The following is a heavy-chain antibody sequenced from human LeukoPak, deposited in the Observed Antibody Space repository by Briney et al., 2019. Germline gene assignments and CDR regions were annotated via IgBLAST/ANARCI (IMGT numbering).Heavy chain of an antibody. D-gene: IGHD1-1*01. CDR2: INQDGGTE. CDR3: ARHTLWRFDY. Sequence: PGGSRRLSCAAYGFTFTNYWLTRVRQAPGRGLEWVANINQDGGTEYYVDSMKGRFTISRDNAKNLVYLQINSLRAEDTAVYFCARHTLWRFDYWGQGALVTVSS. J-gene: IGHJ4*02. CDR1: GFTFTNYW. V-gene: IGHV3-7*01.